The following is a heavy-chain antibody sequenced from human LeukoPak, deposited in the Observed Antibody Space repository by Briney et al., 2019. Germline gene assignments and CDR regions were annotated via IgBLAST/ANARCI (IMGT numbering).Heavy chain of an antibody. Sequence: PSETLSLTCTVSGGSISGYYWSWIRQPPGKGLEWIGYIYFSGGTNYNPSLKSRVTISVDTSMNQFSLKLSSVTAADTAVYYCARDAVSTSGSYEGDYFDYWGQGTLVTVSS. CDR2: IYFSGGT. CDR1: GGSISGYY. V-gene: IGHV4-59*12. CDR3: ARDAVSTSGSYEGDYFDY. J-gene: IGHJ4*02. D-gene: IGHD1-26*01.